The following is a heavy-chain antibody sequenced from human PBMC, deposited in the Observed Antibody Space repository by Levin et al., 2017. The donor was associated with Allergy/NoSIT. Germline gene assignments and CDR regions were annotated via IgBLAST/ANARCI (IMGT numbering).Heavy chain of an antibody. CDR1: GDSIGSDAFF. V-gene: IGHV4-61*09. D-gene: IGHD5-24*01. Sequence: SETLSLTCTVSGDSIGSDAFFWNWIRQPADKRLEWIGHIHTSGTTNYNPSLKSRVTISVDTSKTQLTLKLTSVTAADTAIYYCSRGWAVWGKGTTVTVSS. CDR2: IHTSGTT. CDR3: SRGWAV. J-gene: IGHJ6*04.